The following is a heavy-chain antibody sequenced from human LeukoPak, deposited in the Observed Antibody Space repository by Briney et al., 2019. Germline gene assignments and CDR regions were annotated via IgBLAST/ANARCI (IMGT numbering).Heavy chain of an antibody. Sequence: PGRSLRLSCAASGFTFSSYGMHWVRQAPGKGLEWVAVTWYDGSNKYYADSVKGRFTISRDNPKNTLYLQMNSLRVEDTAVYYCARVHWGNYYLNDFDIWGQGTMVTVSS. CDR3: ARVHWGNYYLNDFDI. D-gene: IGHD3-10*01. CDR1: GFTFSSYG. CDR2: TWYDGSNK. J-gene: IGHJ3*02. V-gene: IGHV3-33*01.